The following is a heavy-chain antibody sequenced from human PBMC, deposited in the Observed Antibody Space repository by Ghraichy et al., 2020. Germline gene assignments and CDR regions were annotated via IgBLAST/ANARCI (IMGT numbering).Heavy chain of an antibody. CDR1: GGSISSSNW. CDR2: IYHSGST. D-gene: IGHD3-22*01. V-gene: IGHV4-4*02. CDR3: ARVPRFNYYDSSGYSFDY. J-gene: IGHJ4*02. Sequence: GALRLSCAVSGGSISSSNWWSWVRQPPGKGLEWIGEIYHSGSTNYNPSLKSRVTISVDKSKNQFSLKLSSVTAADTAVYYCARVPRFNYYDSSGYSFDYWGQGTLVTVSS.